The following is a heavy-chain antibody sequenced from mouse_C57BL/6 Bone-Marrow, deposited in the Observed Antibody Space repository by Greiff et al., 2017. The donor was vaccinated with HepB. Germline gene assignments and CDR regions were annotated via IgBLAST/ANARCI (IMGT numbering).Heavy chain of an antibody. CDR3: TRRRRNSNYPFYY. CDR2: IHPNSGST. CDR1: GYTFTSYW. V-gene: IGHV1-64*01. Sequence: QVQLQQPGAELVKPGASVKLSCKASGYTFTSYWMHWVKQRPGQGLEWIGMIHPNSGSTNYNEKFKSKATLTVDKSSSTAYMQLNSHTSEDSAVYYYTRRRRNSNYPFYYWGQDTTLTVSS. J-gene: IGHJ2*01. D-gene: IGHD2-5*01.